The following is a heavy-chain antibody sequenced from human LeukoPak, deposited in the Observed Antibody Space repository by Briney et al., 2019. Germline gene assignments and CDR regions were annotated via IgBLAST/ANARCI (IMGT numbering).Heavy chain of an antibody. Sequence: SETLSLTCAVYGGSFSDYYWSWIRQPPGKGLEWIGEINHSGSTNYNPSLKSRVTISVDTSKNQFSLKLSSVTAADTAVYYCARGRGRGFTYFDYWGQGTLVTVSS. CDR2: INHSGST. CDR3: ARGRGRGFTYFDY. D-gene: IGHD1-26*01. J-gene: IGHJ4*02. V-gene: IGHV4-34*01. CDR1: GGSFSDYY.